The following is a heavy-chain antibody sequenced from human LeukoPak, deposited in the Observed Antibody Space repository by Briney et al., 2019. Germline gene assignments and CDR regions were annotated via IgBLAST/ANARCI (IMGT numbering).Heavy chain of an antibody. Sequence: RGSLRLSCAASGFTLTNFAMSWVRQAPGKGLEWVSVIAGSDDGKYYADSVKGRFTISRDNSKNTLYLQMGSPRGEDTAVYYCAKASGYCGSTACYVMDVWGQGTTVTVSS. D-gene: IGHD2-2*01. CDR2: IAGSDDGK. J-gene: IGHJ6*02. CDR1: GFTLTNFA. V-gene: IGHV3-23*01. CDR3: AKASGYCGSTACYVMDV.